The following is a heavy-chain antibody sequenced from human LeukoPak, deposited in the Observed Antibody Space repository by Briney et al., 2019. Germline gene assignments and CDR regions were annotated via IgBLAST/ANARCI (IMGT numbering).Heavy chain of an antibody. Sequence: ASVKVSCKASGGTFSSYAISWVRQAPGQGLEWMGWINPNSGGTNYAQKLQGRVTMTTDTSTSTAYMELRSLRSDDTAVYYCATDSQYSSGWYHLLPNWFDPWGQGTLVTVSS. CDR1: GGTFSSYA. CDR2: INPNSGGT. CDR3: ATDSQYSSGWYHLLPNWFDP. J-gene: IGHJ5*02. V-gene: IGHV1-18*01. D-gene: IGHD6-19*01.